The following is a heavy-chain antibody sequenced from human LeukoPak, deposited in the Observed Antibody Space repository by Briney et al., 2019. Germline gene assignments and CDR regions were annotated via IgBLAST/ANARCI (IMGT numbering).Heavy chain of an antibody. CDR1: GFTFSSYA. CDR3: ASHCSGGSCYF. Sequence: GGSLRLSCAASGFTFSSYAMSWVRQAPGKGLEWVSAISGSGSSTYYANSVKGRFTISRDNSKNTLYLQVNSLRAEDTAVYYRASHCSGGSCYFWGQGTLVSVSS. D-gene: IGHD2-15*01. CDR2: ISGSGSST. V-gene: IGHV3-23*01. J-gene: IGHJ4*02.